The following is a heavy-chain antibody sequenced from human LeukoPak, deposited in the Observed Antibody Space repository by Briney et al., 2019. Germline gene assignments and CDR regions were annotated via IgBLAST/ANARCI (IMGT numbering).Heavy chain of an antibody. CDR3: AREGYGDYDPLFDY. Sequence: GGSLRLSCAAPGFTFSSYEMNWVRQAPGKGLEWVSYISSSGSTIYYADSVKGRFTISRDNAKNSLYLQMNSLRAEDTAVYYCAREGYGDYDPLFDYWGQGTLVTVSS. CDR1: GFTFSSYE. V-gene: IGHV3-48*03. CDR2: ISSSGSTI. D-gene: IGHD4-17*01. J-gene: IGHJ4*02.